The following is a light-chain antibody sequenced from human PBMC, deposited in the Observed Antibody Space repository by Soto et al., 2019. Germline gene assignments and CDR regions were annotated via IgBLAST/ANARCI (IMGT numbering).Light chain of an antibody. V-gene: IGLV2-8*01. CDR1: SSDVGGYNY. CDR2: EVT. Sequence: QSALTQPPSASGSPGQSVTISCTGTSSDVGGYNYVSWYQQQPGKAPKLLIYEVTKRPSGVPDRFSGSKSGNTASLTVSGLQAEDEADYYCSSFAGSHFPLFGTGTKLTVL. CDR3: SSFAGSHFPL. J-gene: IGLJ1*01.